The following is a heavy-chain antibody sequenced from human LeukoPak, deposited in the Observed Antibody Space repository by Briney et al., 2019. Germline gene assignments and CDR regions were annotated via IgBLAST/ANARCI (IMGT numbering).Heavy chain of an antibody. CDR3: AKDREDYYSGGGWSLIDY. J-gene: IGHJ4*02. CDR2: IRYDGSNK. Sequence: GGSLRLSCAASGFTFSSYGMHWVRQAPGKGLEWVAFIRYDGSNKYYADSVKGRFTIPRDNSKNTLYLQMNSLRAEDTTVYYCAKDREDYYSGGGWSLIDYWGQGTLVTVSS. D-gene: IGHD1-26*01. V-gene: IGHV3-30*02. CDR1: GFTFSSYG.